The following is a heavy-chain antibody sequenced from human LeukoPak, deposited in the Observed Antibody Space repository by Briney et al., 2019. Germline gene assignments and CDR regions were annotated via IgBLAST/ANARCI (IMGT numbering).Heavy chain of an antibody. Sequence: SETPSLTCTVSGGSISRSGHYWGWIRQPPGKGLEWIGYIYYSGSTNYNPSLKSRVTISVDTSKNQFSLKLSSVTAADTAVYYCARSDSERWLQFDYWGQGTLVTVSS. J-gene: IGHJ4*02. CDR3: ARSDSERWLQFDY. CDR1: GGSISRSGHY. V-gene: IGHV4-61*05. CDR2: IYYSGST. D-gene: IGHD5-24*01.